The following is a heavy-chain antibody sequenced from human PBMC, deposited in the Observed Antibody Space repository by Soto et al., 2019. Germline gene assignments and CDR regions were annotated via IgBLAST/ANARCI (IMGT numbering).Heavy chain of an antibody. CDR1: GFTFNSYW. J-gene: IGHJ4*02. CDR3: AGSHYYGSGSHSPDH. CDR2: IKQDGGEE. V-gene: IGHV3-7*01. Sequence: PWGSLRLSCEASGFTFNSYWISLFRHSPFKWLQWVANIKQDGGEENYVDSVKGRFTISRDNVKSSLFLQMNSLRAEDTAVYYCAGSHYYGSGSHSPDHWGQGTLVTVSS. D-gene: IGHD3-10*01.